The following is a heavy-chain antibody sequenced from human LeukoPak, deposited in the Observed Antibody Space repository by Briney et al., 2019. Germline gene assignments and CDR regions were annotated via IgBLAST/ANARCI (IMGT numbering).Heavy chain of an antibody. J-gene: IGHJ5*02. CDR3: ARQVGVVVPAAIHGRFDP. V-gene: IGHV4-39*01. CDR1: GGSISSSSYY. D-gene: IGHD2-2*02. CDR2: IYYSGST. Sequence: SETLSLTCTVSGGSISSSSYYWGWIRQPPGKGLEWIGSIYYSGSTYYNPSLKSRVTISVDTSKNQFSLKLSSVTAADTAVYYCARQVGVVVPAAIHGRFDPWGQGTLVTVSS.